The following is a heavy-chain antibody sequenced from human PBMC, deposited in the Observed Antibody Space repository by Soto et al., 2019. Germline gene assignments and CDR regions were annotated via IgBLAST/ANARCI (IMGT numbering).Heavy chain of an antibody. V-gene: IGHV1-46*02. CDR1: WYTFNTYY. CDR2: IHPSGGGT. J-gene: IGHJ4*02. CDR3: ARGGHIAVVTASFDY. Sequence: ASVKVACKPSWYTFNTYYLHWVRQATGQALEWMGVIHPSGGGTTYAQKFLGRVTVTRDTSTSTVFMELSSLRSDDTAVYYCARGGHIAVVTASFDYWGQGTLVTVS. D-gene: IGHD2-21*02.